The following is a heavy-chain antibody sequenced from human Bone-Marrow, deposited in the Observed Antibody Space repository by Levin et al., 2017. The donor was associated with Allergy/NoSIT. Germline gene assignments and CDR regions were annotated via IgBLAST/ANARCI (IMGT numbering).Heavy chain of an antibody. CDR2: ISSSGGTI. CDR1: GFTFSDYA. CDR3: VQDGYLFGRNSPRFDY. Sequence: PGGSLRLSCAASGFTFSDYAMNWVRQAPGKGLEWVSYISSSGGTIYYADSVKGRFTISRDSAQNSLSLQMDSLRTEDTALYYCVQDGYLFGRNSPRFDYWGQGALVTVSS. V-gene: IGHV3-48*01. J-gene: IGHJ4*02. D-gene: IGHD5-18*01.